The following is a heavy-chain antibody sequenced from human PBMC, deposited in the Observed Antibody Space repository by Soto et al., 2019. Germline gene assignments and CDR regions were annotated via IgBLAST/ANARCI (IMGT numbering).Heavy chain of an antibody. CDR3: ARLESGSYSDSHPDKFDY. V-gene: IGHV5-51*01. D-gene: IGHD1-26*01. CDR2: IYPGDSDT. J-gene: IGHJ4*02. CDR1: GNTFSSYW. Sequence: GESLKISCKVSGNTFSSYWIAWVRQMPGKGLEWVGIIYPGDSDTRYSPSFQGQVTISVDKSITTAYLQWSSLKASDTAMYYCARLESGSYSDSHPDKFDYWGQGTLVTVSS.